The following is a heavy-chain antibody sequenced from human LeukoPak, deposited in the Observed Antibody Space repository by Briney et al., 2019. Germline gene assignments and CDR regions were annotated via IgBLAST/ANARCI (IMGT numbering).Heavy chain of an antibody. Sequence: ASVKVSCKASGYTFTGYYMHWVRQAPGQGLEWMGWINSNSGGTNYAQKFQGRVTMTRETSISTAYMELSRLRSDDTAVYYCARLPYDNPAANWGQGTLVTVSS. CDR3: ARLPYDNPAAN. CDR2: INSNSGGT. CDR1: GYTFTGYY. V-gene: IGHV1-2*02. J-gene: IGHJ4*02. D-gene: IGHD1-1*01.